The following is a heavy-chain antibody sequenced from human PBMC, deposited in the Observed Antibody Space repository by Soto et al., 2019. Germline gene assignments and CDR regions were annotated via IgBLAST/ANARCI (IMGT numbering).Heavy chain of an antibody. CDR1: GGSFSGYY. CDR2: INHSGST. V-gene: IGHV4-34*01. CDR3: ARRCIVGAIAGTDY. D-gene: IGHD1-26*01. J-gene: IGHJ4*02. Sequence: SETLSLTCAVYGGSFSGYYWSWIRQPPGKGLEWIGEINHSGSTNYNPSLKSRVTISVDTSKNQFSLKLSSVTAADTAVYYCARRCIVGAIAGTDYWGQGTLVTVSS.